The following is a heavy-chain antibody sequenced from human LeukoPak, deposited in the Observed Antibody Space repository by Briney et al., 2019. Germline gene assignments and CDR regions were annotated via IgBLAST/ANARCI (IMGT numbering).Heavy chain of an antibody. CDR1: GFTFSSYA. Sequence: SGRSLRLSCAASGFTFSSYAMHWVRQAPGKGLEWVAVISYDRSNKYYADSVKGRFTISRDNSKNTLYLQMNSLRAEDTAVYYCARELVDIVATITLSPFFDYWGQGTLVTVSS. D-gene: IGHD5-12*01. CDR2: ISYDRSNK. CDR3: ARELVDIVATITLSPFFDY. J-gene: IGHJ4*02. V-gene: IGHV3-30-3*01.